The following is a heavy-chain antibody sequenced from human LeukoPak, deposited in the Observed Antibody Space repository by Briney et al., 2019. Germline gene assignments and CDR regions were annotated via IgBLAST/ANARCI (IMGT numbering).Heavy chain of an antibody. CDR3: ARGRSRKWFGEPKEDYFDY. D-gene: IGHD3-10*01. V-gene: IGHV1-18*01. CDR1: GYTFTSYG. CDR2: ISAYNGNT. Sequence: ASVKVSCKASGYTFTSYGISWVRQAPGQGLEWMGWISAYNGNTNYAQKLQGRVTMTTVTSTSTAYMELRSLRSDDTAVYYCARGRSRKWFGEPKEDYFDYWGQGTLVTVSS. J-gene: IGHJ4*02.